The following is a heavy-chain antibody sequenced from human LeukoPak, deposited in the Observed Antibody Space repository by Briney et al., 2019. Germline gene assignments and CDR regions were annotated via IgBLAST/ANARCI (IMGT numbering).Heavy chain of an antibody. CDR2: ISGDGVST. Sequence: RRSLRLSCVASGLPIADFAMHWVRQAPGKGLEWVSLISGDGVSTFYADSVKGRFSISRDNSKNSLYLEMNSLRTEDAAMYYCAKESGKFDYWGQGTLVAVSS. V-gene: IGHV3-43*02. CDR1: GLPIADFA. J-gene: IGHJ4*02. CDR3: AKESGKFDY.